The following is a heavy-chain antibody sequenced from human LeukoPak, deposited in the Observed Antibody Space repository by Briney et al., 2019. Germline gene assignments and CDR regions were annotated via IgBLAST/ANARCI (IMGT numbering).Heavy chain of an antibody. CDR2: IIPIFGTA. J-gene: IGHJ3*02. CDR1: GGTFSSYA. Sequence: SVKVSCKASGGTFSSYAISWVRQAPGQGLEWMGGIIPIFGTANYAQKFQGRVTITADKSTSTAYMELSSLRSEDTAVYYCARDEGSGSYQDAFDIWGQGTMVTVSS. D-gene: IGHD1-26*01. V-gene: IGHV1-69*06. CDR3: ARDEGSGSYQDAFDI.